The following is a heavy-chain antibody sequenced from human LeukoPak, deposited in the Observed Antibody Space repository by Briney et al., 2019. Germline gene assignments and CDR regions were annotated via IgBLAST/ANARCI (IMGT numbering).Heavy chain of an antibody. CDR1: GFTFSSYA. D-gene: IGHD1-26*01. CDR2: IKQDGSEK. V-gene: IGHV3-7*01. Sequence: GSLRLSCAASGFTFSSYAMSWVRQAPGKGLEWVANIKQDGSEKYYVDSVKGRFTISRDNAKNSLYLQMNSLRAEDTAVYYCARDQSGSYVYWGQGTLVTVSS. CDR3: ARDQSGSYVY. J-gene: IGHJ4*02.